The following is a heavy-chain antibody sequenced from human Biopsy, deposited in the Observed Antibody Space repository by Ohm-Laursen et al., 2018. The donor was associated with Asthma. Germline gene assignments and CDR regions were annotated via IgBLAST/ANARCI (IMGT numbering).Heavy chain of an antibody. V-gene: IGHV3-23*01. CDR1: GFTFSSYA. CDR2: IRGSGDKT. Sequence: SLRLSCTASGFTFSSYAMSWVRQAPGQGLEWVSGIRGSGDKTYYADSVKGRFTISRDNSKNTLYLQMNSVRVDDTGVYYCARDSSGSHFDYWGQGTLVTVSS. D-gene: IGHD6-19*01. J-gene: IGHJ4*02. CDR3: ARDSSGSHFDY.